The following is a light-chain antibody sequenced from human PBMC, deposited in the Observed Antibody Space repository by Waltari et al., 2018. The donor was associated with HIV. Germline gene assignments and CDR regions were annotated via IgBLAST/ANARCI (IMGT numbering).Light chain of an antibody. CDR2: EVT. Sequence: QSALTQPAPVSGSPGQSITISGTGTSRNVGSDDLVPWYQQHPGEAPKLIIYEVTKRPSGVSNRFSGSKSGNTASLTISGLQAEDEADYYCCSCPRSGIRYVFGTGTKVTVL. V-gene: IGLV2-23*02. CDR1: SRNVGSDDL. J-gene: IGLJ1*01. CDR3: CSCPRSGIRYV.